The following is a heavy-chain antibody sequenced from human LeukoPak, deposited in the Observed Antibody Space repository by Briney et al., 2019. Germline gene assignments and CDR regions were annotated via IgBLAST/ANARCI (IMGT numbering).Heavy chain of an antibody. D-gene: IGHD4-17*01. Sequence: SETLSLTCTVSGGSISSSSYYWGWIRQPPGKGLEWIGSGYYTGITYYKSSLKSRVTISVDTSKNQFSLKLSSVTAADTAVYYCATSTVTTFPATYWGQGTLVTVSS. CDR1: GGSISSSSYY. CDR2: GYYTGIT. CDR3: ATSTVTTFPATY. V-gene: IGHV4-39*01. J-gene: IGHJ4*02.